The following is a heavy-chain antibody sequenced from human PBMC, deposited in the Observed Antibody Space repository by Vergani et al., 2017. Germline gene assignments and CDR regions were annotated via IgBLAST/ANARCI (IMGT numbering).Heavy chain of an antibody. J-gene: IGHJ6*03. Sequence: QVQLQQWGGGLLKPSETLSLTCVVNGGSFTSYHWTWIRQSPGEGLEWVGDIDHTGRPDYNPSLKSRLPLSVDKSRNQFSLTLNSVTATDTALYFCARVNTETNGHLYYYYYMDVWGQGTAVTVS. V-gene: IGHV4-34*01. CDR2: IDHTGRP. D-gene: IGHD4-11*01. CDR3: ARVNTETNGHLYYYYYMDV. CDR1: GGSFTSYH.